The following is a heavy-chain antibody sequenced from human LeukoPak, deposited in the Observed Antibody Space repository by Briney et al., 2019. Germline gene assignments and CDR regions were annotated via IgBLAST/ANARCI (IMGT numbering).Heavy chain of an antibody. V-gene: IGHV1-18*01. Sequence: ASVKVSCKASGYTFTSYGISWVRQAPGQGLEWMGWISPYNSNTYYAQNLQGRVTMTTDTSTSTTYMELRSPRSDDTAVYYCARDLKRGYSSGRYSWGTGSSNDFWGQGTLVTVSS. J-gene: IGHJ4*02. CDR2: ISPYNSNT. D-gene: IGHD6-19*01. CDR3: ARDLKRGYSSGRYSWGTGSSNDF. CDR1: GYTFTSYG.